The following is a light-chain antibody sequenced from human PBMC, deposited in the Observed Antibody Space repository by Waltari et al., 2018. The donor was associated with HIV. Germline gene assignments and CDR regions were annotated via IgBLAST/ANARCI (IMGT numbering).Light chain of an antibody. J-gene: IGLJ3*02. CDR2: RSN. Sequence: QSVLTQPPSASGTPGQRVTISCSGSSSNIGSNYVYWYRQLPGTAPKLLIYRSNQRPSGVPDRFSGSKSGTSASLAFSGLRSENEADYYCAAWDASLSVWVFGGGTKLTVL. V-gene: IGLV1-47*01. CDR3: AAWDASLSVWV. CDR1: SSNIGSNY.